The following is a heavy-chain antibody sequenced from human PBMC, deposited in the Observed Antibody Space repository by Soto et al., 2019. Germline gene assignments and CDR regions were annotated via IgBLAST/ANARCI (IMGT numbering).Heavy chain of an antibody. V-gene: IGHV4-34*01. CDR1: GGSFSGYY. J-gene: IGHJ5*02. Sequence: SETLSLTCAVYGGSFSGYYWSWIRQPPGKGLEWIGEINHSGSTNYNPSLKSRVTISVDTSKNQFSLKLSSVTAADTAVYYCARGASGRIVVVPAAKRDNWFDPWGRGTLVTVSS. CDR2: INHSGST. D-gene: IGHD2-2*01. CDR3: ARGASGRIVVVPAAKRDNWFDP.